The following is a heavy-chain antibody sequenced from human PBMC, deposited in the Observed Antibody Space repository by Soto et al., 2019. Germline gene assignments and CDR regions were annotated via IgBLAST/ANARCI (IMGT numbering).Heavy chain of an antibody. CDR3: ARDGYCTNGVCYPAYYGMDV. D-gene: IGHD2-8*01. CDR2: INPSGGST. J-gene: IGHJ6*02. V-gene: IGHV1-46*01. CDR1: GYTFTSYY. Sequence: ASVKVSCKASGYTFTSYYMHWVRQAPGQGLEWMGIINPSGGSTSYAQKFQGRVTMTRDTSTSTVYMGLSSLRSEDTAVYYCARDGYCTNGVCYPAYYGMDVWGQGTTVTVSS.